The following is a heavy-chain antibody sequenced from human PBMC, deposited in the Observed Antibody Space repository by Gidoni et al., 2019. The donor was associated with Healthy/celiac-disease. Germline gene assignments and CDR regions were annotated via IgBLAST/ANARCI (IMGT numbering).Heavy chain of an antibody. D-gene: IGHD2-15*01. CDR2: IYYSGST. V-gene: IGHV4-39*01. J-gene: IGHJ4*02. CDR3: ARQLTVVTPSDY. CDR1: GCSISSSSYY. Sequence: QLQLQESGPGLVKPSETLSLTCTVSGCSISSSSYYWGWIRQPPGKGLEWIGSIYYSGSTYYNPSLKSRVTISVDTSKNQFSLKLSSVTAADTAVYYCARQLTVVTPSDYWGQGTLVTVSS.